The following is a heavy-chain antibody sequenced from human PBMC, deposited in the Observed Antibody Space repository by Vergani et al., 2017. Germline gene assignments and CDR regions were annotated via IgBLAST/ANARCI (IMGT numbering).Heavy chain of an antibody. CDR2: IITIFGTA. Sequence: QVQLVQSGAEVKKPGSSVKVSCKASGGTFSSYAISWVRQAPGQGLEWMGGIITIFGTANYAQKFQGRVTITADETTSTAYMELSSLRSEDTAVYYCAGDLDWNDGVDYWGQGTLVTVSS. J-gene: IGHJ4*02. CDR3: AGDLDWNDGVDY. CDR1: GGTFSSYA. V-gene: IGHV1-69*12. D-gene: IGHD1-1*01.